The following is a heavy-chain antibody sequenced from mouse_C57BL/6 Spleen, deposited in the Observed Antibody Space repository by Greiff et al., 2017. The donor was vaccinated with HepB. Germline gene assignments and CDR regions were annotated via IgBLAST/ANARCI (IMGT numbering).Heavy chain of an antibody. CDR3: ARGVYSNYEGNAMDY. V-gene: IGHV5-17*01. D-gene: IGHD2-5*01. J-gene: IGHJ4*01. CDR1: GFTFSDYG. Sequence: EVQRVESGGGLVKPGGSLKLSCAASGFTFSDYGMHWVRQAPEKGLEWVAYISSGSSTIYYADTVKGRFTISRDNAKNTLFLQMTSLRSEDTAMYYCARGVYSNYEGNAMDYWGQGTSVTVSS. CDR2: ISSGSSTI.